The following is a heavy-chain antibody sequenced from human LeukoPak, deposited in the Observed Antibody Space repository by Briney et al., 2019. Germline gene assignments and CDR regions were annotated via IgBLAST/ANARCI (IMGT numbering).Heavy chain of an antibody. CDR2: INPRGGST. Sequence: ASVKVSCKASGYTFTSHFMHWVRQPPGQGLEWMGIINPRGGSTSYTQKFQGRVTMTRDTSTSTVYMELSSLRSEDTAVYYCARVKSYYYDTSDKDAFDIWGQGTMVTVSS. CDR1: GYTFTSHF. D-gene: IGHD3-22*01. CDR3: ARVKSYYYDTSDKDAFDI. V-gene: IGHV1-46*01. J-gene: IGHJ3*02.